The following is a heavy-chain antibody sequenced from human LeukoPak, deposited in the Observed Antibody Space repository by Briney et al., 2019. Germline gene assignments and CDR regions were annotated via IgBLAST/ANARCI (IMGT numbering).Heavy chain of an antibody. CDR2: ISWNSGSI. D-gene: IGHD3-22*01. CDR3: AKDLNYYDSSGFEA. V-gene: IGHV3-9*01. Sequence: PGGSLRLPCAASGFTFDDYAMHWVRQAPGKGLEWVSGISWNSGSIGYADSVKGRFTISRDNAKNSLYLQMNSLRAEDTALYYCAKDLNYYDSSGFEAWGQGTLVTVSS. CDR1: GFTFDDYA. J-gene: IGHJ5*02.